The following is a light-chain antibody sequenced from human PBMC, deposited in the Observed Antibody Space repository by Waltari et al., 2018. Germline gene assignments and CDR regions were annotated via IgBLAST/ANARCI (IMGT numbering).Light chain of an antibody. CDR2: GAS. V-gene: IGKV3-20*01. J-gene: IGKJ1*01. Sequence: ELVLTQSPGTLSLTPGERATLSCRASQSVGRSLAWYQQKRGQAPRLLIYGASSRATGIPDRFSGSGSGTDFSLTISRLEPEDFAVYYCQHYVRLPAMFGQGTDVEIK. CDR1: QSVGRS. CDR3: QHYVRLPAM.